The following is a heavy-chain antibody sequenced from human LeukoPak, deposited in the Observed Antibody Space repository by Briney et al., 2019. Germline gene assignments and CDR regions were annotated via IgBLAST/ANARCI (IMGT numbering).Heavy chain of an antibody. V-gene: IGHV4-30-4*08. J-gene: IGHJ6*02. CDR2: IYYSGST. CDR3: ARVPIYYYYGMDV. CDR1: GFTFSSYS. Sequence: LRLSCAASGFTFSSYSMNWVRQPPGKGLEWIGYIYYSGSTYYNPSLKSRVTISVDTSKNQFSLKLSSVTAADTAVYYCARVPIYYYYGMDVWGQGTTVTVSS.